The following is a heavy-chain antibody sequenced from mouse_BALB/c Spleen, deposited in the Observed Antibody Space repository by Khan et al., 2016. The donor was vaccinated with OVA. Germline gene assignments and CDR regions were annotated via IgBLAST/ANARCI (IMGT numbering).Heavy chain of an antibody. D-gene: IGHD2-1*01. CDR2: ISSDGDYT. Sequence: EVQGVESGGGLVKPGGSLKLSCAASGFTFSTYAMSWVRQTPEKRLEWVATISSDGDYTYYPDNVTGRFTISSDNDKNHLYLQMSSLRSEDTAMYYCARSPYGNFAYWGQGTLVTVSA. CDR1: GFTFSTYA. CDR3: ARSPYGNFAY. J-gene: IGHJ3*01. V-gene: IGHV5-9-3*01.